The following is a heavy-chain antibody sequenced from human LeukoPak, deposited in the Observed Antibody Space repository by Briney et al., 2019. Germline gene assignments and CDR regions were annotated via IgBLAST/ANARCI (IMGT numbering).Heavy chain of an antibody. CDR2: MSSSGSVS. CDR1: GFSFSSYE. V-gene: IGHV3-48*03. CDR3: VRGRTSGYDSGGDY. Sequence: GGSLRLSCEASGFSFSSYEMNWVRQATGKGLEWVSYMSSSGSVSLYADSVRGRFTISRDNAKNSLYLQMNSLRADDTGIYYCVRGRTSGYDSGGDYWGQGTLVTVSS. J-gene: IGHJ4*02. D-gene: IGHD5-12*01.